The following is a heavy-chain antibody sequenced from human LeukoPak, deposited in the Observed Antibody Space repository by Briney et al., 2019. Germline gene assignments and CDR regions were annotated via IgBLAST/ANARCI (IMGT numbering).Heavy chain of an antibody. V-gene: IGHV3-30*02. Sequence: SGGSLRLSCAASGFTFSSYGMHWVRQAPGKGLEWVAFIRYDGSNKYYADSVKGRFTISRDNSKNTLYLQMNSLRAEDTAVYYCASRGMYYYGSGGYWGQGTLVTVSS. CDR2: IRYDGSNK. D-gene: IGHD3-10*01. CDR3: ASRGMYYYGSGGY. CDR1: GFTFSSYG. J-gene: IGHJ4*02.